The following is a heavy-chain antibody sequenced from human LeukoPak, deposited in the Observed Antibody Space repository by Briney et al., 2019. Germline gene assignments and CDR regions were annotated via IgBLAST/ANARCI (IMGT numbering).Heavy chain of an antibody. V-gene: IGHV4-59*01. D-gene: IGHD2-15*01. CDR1: GASINSDY. J-gene: IGHJ4*02. Sequence: SETLSLTCTVSGASINSDYWSWIRQTPGKGLEWIWNIFYSGSTLYNPSLKSRVTISVDRSMNQFSLRLTSVTAADTAVYYCAREGCSGGSCNLDFWGQGALVTVSS. CDR3: AREGCSGGSCNLDF. CDR2: IFYSGST.